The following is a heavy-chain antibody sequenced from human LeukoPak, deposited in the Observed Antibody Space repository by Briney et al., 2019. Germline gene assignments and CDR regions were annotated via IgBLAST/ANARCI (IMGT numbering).Heavy chain of an antibody. J-gene: IGHJ4*02. CDR1: GGSISSSSYY. CDR3: ARHTGSGWHFDY. Sequence: PSETLSLTCGVSGGSISSSSYYWGWIRQPPGKGLEWIGSIYYSGSTYYNPSLKSRVTISVDTSKNHFSLKLSSVTAADTAVYYCARHTGSGWHFDYWGQGTLVTVSS. V-gene: IGHV4-39*01. CDR2: IYYSGST. D-gene: IGHD6-19*01.